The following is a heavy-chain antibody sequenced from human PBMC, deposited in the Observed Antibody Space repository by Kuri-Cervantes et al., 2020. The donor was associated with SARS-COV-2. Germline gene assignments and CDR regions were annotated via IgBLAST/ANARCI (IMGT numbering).Heavy chain of an antibody. D-gene: IGHD4-11*01. J-gene: IGHJ4*02. CDR2: IKQDGSEK. V-gene: IGHV3-7*01. CDR3: AKDTDYTHDY. CDR1: GFTFSSYW. Sequence: GESLKISCAASGFTFSSYWMSWVRQAPGKGLEWVANIKQDGSEKYYVDSVKGRFTISRDNAKNSLYLQMNSLRAENTAVYYCAKDTDYTHDYWGQGTLVTVSS.